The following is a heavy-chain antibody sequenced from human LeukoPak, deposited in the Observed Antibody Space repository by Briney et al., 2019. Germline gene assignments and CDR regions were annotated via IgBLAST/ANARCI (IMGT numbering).Heavy chain of an antibody. D-gene: IGHD3-10*01. Sequence: GGSLRLSCAASGFTFSDYYMSWIRQAPGKGLEWVSYISSSVSTIYYADSVKGRFTISRDNAKNSLYLQMNSLRAEDTAVYYCASSYIWFGEISPYYFDYWGQGTLVTVSS. CDR1: GFTFSDYY. V-gene: IGHV3-11*04. CDR2: ISSSVSTI. J-gene: IGHJ4*02. CDR3: ASSYIWFGEISPYYFDY.